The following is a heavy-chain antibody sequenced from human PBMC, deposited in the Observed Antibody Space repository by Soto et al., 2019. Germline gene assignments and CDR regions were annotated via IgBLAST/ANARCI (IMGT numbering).Heavy chain of an antibody. J-gene: IGHJ4*02. Sequence: SVKGYCKASGYTFTSYYMHWVRHAPGQGLEWMGIINPSGGSTSYAHKFQGRVTMTRDTSTSTVYMELSSLRSEDTAVYYCARDSIESITGTTSDYWGQGTLVTVSS. V-gene: IGHV1-46*01. CDR3: ARDSIESITGTTSDY. CDR1: GYTFTSYY. D-gene: IGHD1-20*01. CDR2: INPSGGST.